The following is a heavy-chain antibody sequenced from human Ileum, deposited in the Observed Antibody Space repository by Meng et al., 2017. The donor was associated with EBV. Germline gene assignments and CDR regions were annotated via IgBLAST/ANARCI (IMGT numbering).Heavy chain of an antibody. CDR3: ASGRDYAWHS. D-gene: IGHD4-17*01. Sequence: VQLQESGPGLVKPSGTLSLPCAVSVDSISSNNWWSWVRQPPGKGLEWIGEIYHSGSTNYNPSFKSRVTMSVDKSKNQISLNLSSVTAADTAVYYCASGRDYAWHSWGRGTLVTVSS. V-gene: IGHV4-4*02. J-gene: IGHJ4*02. CDR1: VDSISSNNW. CDR2: IYHSGST.